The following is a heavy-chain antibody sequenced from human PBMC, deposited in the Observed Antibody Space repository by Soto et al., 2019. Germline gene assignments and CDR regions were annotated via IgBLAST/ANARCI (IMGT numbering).Heavy chain of an antibody. D-gene: IGHD3-10*01. J-gene: IGHJ4*02. CDR1: GYTLTELS. V-gene: IGHV1-24*01. Sequence: ASVKVSCKVSGYTLTELSMHWVRQAPGKGLEWMGGFDPEDGETIYAQKFQGRVTMTEDTSTDTAYMELSSLRSEDTAVYYCATGTITMVRGVIIHWHQGTLVTASS. CDR3: ATGTITMVRGVIIH. CDR2: FDPEDGET.